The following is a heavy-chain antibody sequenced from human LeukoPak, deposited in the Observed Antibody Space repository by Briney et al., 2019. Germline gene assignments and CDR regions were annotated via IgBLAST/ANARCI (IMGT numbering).Heavy chain of an antibody. CDR2: IIPILGIA. CDR3: ARAYYYGSGSYSYYYGMDV. V-gene: IGHV1-69*04. D-gene: IGHD3-10*01. J-gene: IGHJ6*02. Sequence: SVKVSCKASGGTFSSYAISWVRQAPGQGLEWMGRIIPILGIANYTQKFQGRVTITADKSTSTAYMELSSLRSEDTAVYYCARAYYYGSGSYSYYYGMDVWGQGTTVTVSS. CDR1: GGTFSSYA.